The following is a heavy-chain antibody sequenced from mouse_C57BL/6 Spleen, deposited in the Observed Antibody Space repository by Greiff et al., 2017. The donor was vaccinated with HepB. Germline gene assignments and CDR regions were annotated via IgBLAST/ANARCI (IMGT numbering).Heavy chain of an antibody. CDR1: GYTFTDYY. CDR2: INPNNGGT. CDR3: AREYYGSSPAFDV. Sequence: EVQLQQSGPELVKPGASVKISCKASGYTFTDYYMNWVKQSHGKSLEWIGDINPNNGGTSYNQKFKGKATLTVDKSSSTAYMELRSLTSEDSAVYYCAREYYGSSPAFDVWGTGTTVTVSS. D-gene: IGHD1-1*01. J-gene: IGHJ1*03. V-gene: IGHV1-26*01.